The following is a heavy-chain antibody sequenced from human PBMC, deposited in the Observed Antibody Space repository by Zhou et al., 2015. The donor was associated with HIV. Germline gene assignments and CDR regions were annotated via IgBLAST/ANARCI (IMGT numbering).Heavy chain of an antibody. V-gene: IGHV1-18*01. D-gene: IGHD3-9*01. Sequence: QVQLVQSGAEVKKPGASVKVSCKASGYTFTSYGISWVRQAPGQGLEWMGWISAYNGNTNYAQKLQGRVTMTTDTSTSTAYMELRSLRSDDTAVYYCARPRGTLRDILTGYYRDDAFDIWAKGQWSRLF. CDR2: ISAYNGNT. J-gene: IGHJ3*02. CDR3: ARPRGTLRDILTGYYRDDAFDI. CDR1: GYTFTSYG.